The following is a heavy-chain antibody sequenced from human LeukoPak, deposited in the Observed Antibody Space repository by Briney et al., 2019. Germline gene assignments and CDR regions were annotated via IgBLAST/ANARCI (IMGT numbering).Heavy chain of an antibody. CDR3: ARPGIYYYYMDV. V-gene: IGHV3-11*04. CDR1: GFTFSDYY. J-gene: IGHJ6*03. CDR2: ISSSGSTI. Sequence: GGSLRLSCAASGFTFSDYYMSWIRQGPGKGLEWVSYISSSGSTIYYADFVKGRFTISRDNAKNSLYLQMNSLRAEDTAVYYCARPGIYYYYMDVWGKGTTVTVSS.